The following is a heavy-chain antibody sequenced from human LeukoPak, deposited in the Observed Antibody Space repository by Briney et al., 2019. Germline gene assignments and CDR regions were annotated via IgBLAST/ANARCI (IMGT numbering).Heavy chain of an antibody. J-gene: IGHJ4*01. V-gene: IGHV3-74*01. CDR3: ARELPREVTLDY. CDR2: IFTDGTTT. CDR1: EFNFFSYG. Sequence: GGSLRLSCVASEFNFFSYGMQWVRQAPGKGLVWVSRIFTDGTTTSYADSVKGRFTISRDNAKNTLYLQMNSLRAEDSAVYYCARELPREVTLDYWGQGTLVTVSS. D-gene: IGHD2-21*02.